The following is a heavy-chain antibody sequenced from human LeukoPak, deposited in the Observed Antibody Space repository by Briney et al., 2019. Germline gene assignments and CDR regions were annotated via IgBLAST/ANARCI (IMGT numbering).Heavy chain of an antibody. CDR1: GYTFTSYG. CDR3: ARDYDFWSGYRGPYYYYGMDV. D-gene: IGHD3-3*01. J-gene: IGHJ6*02. V-gene: IGHV1-18*01. CDR2: ISAYNGST. Sequence: ASVKVSCKTSGYTFTSYGICWVRQAPGQGLEWMGWISAYNGSTNYAQKLQGRVTMTTDTSTSTAYMELRSLRSDDTAAYYCARDYDFWSGYRGPYYYYGMDVWGQGTTVTVSS.